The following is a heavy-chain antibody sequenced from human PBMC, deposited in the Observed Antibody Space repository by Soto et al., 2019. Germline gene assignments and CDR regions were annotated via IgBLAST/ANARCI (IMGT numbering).Heavy chain of an antibody. D-gene: IGHD6-13*01. Sequence: EVQLVESGGGLVKPGGSLRLSCAASGFTFSSYSMNWVRQAPGKGLEWVSSISSSSSYIYYADSGKGRFTISRDNAKNSLNLQMNRLRAKDTAVYYWARDERTRARSWYFDYWGQGTLVTVSS. CDR3: ARDERTRARSWYFDY. CDR1: GFTFSSYS. V-gene: IGHV3-21*01. J-gene: IGHJ4*02. CDR2: ISSSSSYI.